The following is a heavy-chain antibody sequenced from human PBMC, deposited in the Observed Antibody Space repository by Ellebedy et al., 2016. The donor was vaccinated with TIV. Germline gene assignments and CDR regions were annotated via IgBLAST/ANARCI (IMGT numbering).Heavy chain of an antibody. CDR1: GFTFSSYG. CDR3: ARAGVGITPDY. J-gene: IGHJ4*02. D-gene: IGHD1-14*01. V-gene: IGHV3-33*01. CDR2: IWYDGSNK. Sequence: GGSLRLXXAASGFTFSSYGMHWVRQAPGKGLEWVAVIWYDGSNKYYADSVKGRFTISRDNSKNTLYLQMNSLRAEDTAVYYCARAGVGITPDYWGQGTLVTVSS.